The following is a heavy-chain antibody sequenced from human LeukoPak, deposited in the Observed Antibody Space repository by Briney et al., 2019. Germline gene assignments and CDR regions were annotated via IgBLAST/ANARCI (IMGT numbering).Heavy chain of an antibody. CDR2: INPNSGGT. CDR1: GYTLTDYY. D-gene: IGHD3-22*01. J-gene: IGHJ4*02. V-gene: IGHV1-2*06. CDR3: ARVGYYESSGYYEY. Sequence: ASVKVSCKASGYTLTDYYMHWVRQAPGQGLEWMGRINPNSGGTNYAQKFQGRVTMTRDTSISTVYMELSGLRSDDTAVYYCARVGYYESSGYYEYWGQGTLVTVSS.